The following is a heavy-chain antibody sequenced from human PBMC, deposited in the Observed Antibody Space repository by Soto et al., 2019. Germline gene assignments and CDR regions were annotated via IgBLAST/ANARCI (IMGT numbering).Heavy chain of an antibody. V-gene: IGHV3-23*04. CDR3: ANVVGIVVVTAMPFDY. J-gene: IGHJ4*02. Sequence: EVQLVESGGGLVQPGGSLRLSCAASGFTFSSYAMSWVRQAPGKGLEWVSAISGSGGSTYYADSVKGRFTISRDNSKNTLDLQMNSLRAEDTAVYYCANVVGIVVVTAMPFDYWGQGTLVTVSS. CDR1: GFTFSSYA. CDR2: ISGSGGST. D-gene: IGHD2-21*02.